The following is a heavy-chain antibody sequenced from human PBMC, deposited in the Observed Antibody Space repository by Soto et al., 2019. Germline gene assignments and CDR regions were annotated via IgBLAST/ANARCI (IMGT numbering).Heavy chain of an antibody. D-gene: IGHD3-16*02. J-gene: IGHJ4*02. CDR3: ATDHSHSYRLYYFAY. V-gene: IGHV4-30-2*02. CDR1: GGSISSGGYS. CDR2: IYHSGST. Sequence: SETLSLTCAVSGGSISSGGYSWSWIRQPPGKGLEWIGYIYHSGSTYYNPSLQNRGTISIDTSKNQVSLKVNSVTAADTAVYYSATDHSHSYRLYYFAYLGQRPPVPVSS.